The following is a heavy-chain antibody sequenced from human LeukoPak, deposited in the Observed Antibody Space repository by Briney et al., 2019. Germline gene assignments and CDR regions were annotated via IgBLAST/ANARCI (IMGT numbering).Heavy chain of an antibody. CDR3: ARDLSGYSSGWPYYYYYMDV. V-gene: IGHV4-59*12. J-gene: IGHJ6*03. D-gene: IGHD6-19*01. CDR1: GGSISSYH. CDR2: IYYSGST. Sequence: SETLSLTCNVSGGSISSYHWSWIRQPPGKGLEWVAYIYYSGSTNYNPSLKSRVTMSVDTSKNQFSLKLSSVTAADTAVYYCARDLSGYSSGWPYYYYYMDVWGKGTTVTISS.